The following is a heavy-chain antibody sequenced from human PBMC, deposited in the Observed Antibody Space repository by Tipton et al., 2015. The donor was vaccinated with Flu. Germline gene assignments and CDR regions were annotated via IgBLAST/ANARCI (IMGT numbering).Heavy chain of an antibody. CDR2: IYAAGST. CDR1: GVSLTGDH. J-gene: IGHJ4*02. CDR3: ARGIFGGFDY. V-gene: IGHV4-4*07. D-gene: IGHD3-10*01. Sequence: TLSLTCTVSGVSLTGDHWSWIRQPAGKGPEWIGRIYAAGSTEYNPYFKSPVTMSVDTSKNQFSLKLSSVTAADTAVYYCARGIFGGFDYWGQGHLVTVSS.